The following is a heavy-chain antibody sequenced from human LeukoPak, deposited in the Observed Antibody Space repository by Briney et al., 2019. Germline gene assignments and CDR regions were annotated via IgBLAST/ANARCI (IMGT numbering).Heavy chain of an antibody. Sequence: SQTLSLTCAVSGGSISSGGYSWSWIRQPPGKGLEWIGYIYYSGSTYYNPSLKSRVTISVDTSKNQFSLKLSSVTAADTAVYYCARASYDILTGYWGDWGQGTLVTVSS. D-gene: IGHD3-9*01. V-gene: IGHV4-30-4*07. CDR1: GGSISSGGYS. CDR2: IYYSGST. J-gene: IGHJ4*02. CDR3: ARASYDILTGYWGD.